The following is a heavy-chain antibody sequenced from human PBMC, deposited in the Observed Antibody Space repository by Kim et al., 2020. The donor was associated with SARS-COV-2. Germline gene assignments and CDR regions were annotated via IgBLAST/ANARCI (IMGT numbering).Heavy chain of an antibody. V-gene: IGHV4-34*01. CDR1: GGSFSGYY. CDR2: INHSGST. CDR3: ARLTDRRASSGFHARGHLDY. D-gene: IGHD3-22*01. Sequence: SETLSLTCAVYGGSFSGYYWSWIRQPPGKGLEWIGEINHSGSTNYNPSLKSRVTISVDTSKNQFSLKLSSVTAADTAVYYCARLTDRRASSGFHARGHLDYWGQGTLVTVSS. J-gene: IGHJ4*02.